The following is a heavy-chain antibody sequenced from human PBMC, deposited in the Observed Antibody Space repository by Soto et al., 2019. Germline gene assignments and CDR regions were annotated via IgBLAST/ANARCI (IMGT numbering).Heavy chain of an antibody. J-gene: IGHJ6*02. CDR3: ARDDSGPRPLDV. CDR2: IWYDGSNK. D-gene: IGHD6-25*01. V-gene: IGHV3-33*01. Sequence: GGSLRLSCAASGFTFSSYGMHWVRQAPGKGLEWVAVIWYDGSNKYYADSVKGRFTISRDNSKNTLYLQMNSLRVEDTAVYYCARDDSGPRPLDVWGQGTTVTVSS. CDR1: GFTFSSYG.